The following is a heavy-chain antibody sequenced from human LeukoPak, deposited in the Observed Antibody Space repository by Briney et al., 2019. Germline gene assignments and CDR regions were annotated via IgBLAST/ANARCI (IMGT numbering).Heavy chain of an antibody. D-gene: IGHD6-19*01. Sequence: ASVKVSCKASGYTFTSYAMHWVRQAPGQRLEWMGWINAGNGNTKYSQKFQGRVTITRDTSASTAYMELSSLRSEDTAVYYCARDLGDGSGFYNWGQGTLVTVSS. J-gene: IGHJ4*02. CDR3: ARDLGDGSGFYN. CDR2: INAGNGNT. CDR1: GYTFTSYA. V-gene: IGHV1-3*01.